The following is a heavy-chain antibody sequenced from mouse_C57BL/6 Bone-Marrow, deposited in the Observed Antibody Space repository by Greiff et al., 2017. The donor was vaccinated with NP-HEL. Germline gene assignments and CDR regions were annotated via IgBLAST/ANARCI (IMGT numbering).Heavy chain of an antibody. CDR3: ARDDGSSPFAY. CDR1: GFTFSDYY. Sequence: EVKVVESEGGLVQPGSSMKLSCTASGFTFSDYYMAWVRQVPEKGLEWVANINYDGSSTYYLDSLKSRFIISRDNAKNILYLQMSSLKSEDTATYYCARDDGSSPFAYWGQGTMVTVSA. CDR2: INYDGSST. J-gene: IGHJ3*01. D-gene: IGHD1-1*01. V-gene: IGHV5-16*01.